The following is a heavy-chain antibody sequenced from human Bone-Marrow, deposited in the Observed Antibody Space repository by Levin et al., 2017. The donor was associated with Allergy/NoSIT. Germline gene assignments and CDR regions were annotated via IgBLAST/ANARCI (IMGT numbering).Heavy chain of an antibody. CDR3: ARDYYDSSGRYWYFDL. CDR1: GFTFSSYG. CDR2: IWYDGSNK. V-gene: IGHV3-33*01. D-gene: IGHD3-22*01. Sequence: GESLKISCAASGFTFSSYGMHWVRQAPGKGLEWVAVIWYDGSNKYYADSVKGRFTISRDNSKNTLYLQMNSLRAEDTAVYYCARDYYDSSGRYWYFDLWGRGTLVTVSS. J-gene: IGHJ2*01.